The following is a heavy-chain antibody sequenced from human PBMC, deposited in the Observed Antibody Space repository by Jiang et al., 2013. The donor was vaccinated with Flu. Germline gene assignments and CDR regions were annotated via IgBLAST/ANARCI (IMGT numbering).Heavy chain of an antibody. CDR3: AKHPTYYDILTGYFDY. V-gene: IGHV3-30*18. CDR2: ISYDGSNK. Sequence: VQLLESGGGVVQPGRSLRLSCAASGFTFSSYGIHWVRQAPGKGLEWVAIISYDGSNKYYADSVKGRFTISRDNSKNTVYLQMNSLRGEDTAVYYCAKHPTYYDILTGYFDYWGQGTLVTVSS. J-gene: IGHJ4*02. D-gene: IGHD3-9*01. CDR1: GFTFSSYG.